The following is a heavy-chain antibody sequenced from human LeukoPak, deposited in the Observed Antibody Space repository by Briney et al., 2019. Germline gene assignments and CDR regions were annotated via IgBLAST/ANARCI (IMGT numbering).Heavy chain of an antibody. Sequence: GGSLRLSCAASGFTVSSNYMSWVRQAPGKGLEGDSVIYSGGSTSYADSVKGRFTISRDNSRNTLYLQMNSLRAEDTAVYYCARANEWLRYFDYWGQGTLVTISS. D-gene: IGHD5-12*01. CDR2: IYSGGST. CDR3: ARANEWLRYFDY. CDR1: GFTVSSNY. J-gene: IGHJ4*02. V-gene: IGHV3-53*01.